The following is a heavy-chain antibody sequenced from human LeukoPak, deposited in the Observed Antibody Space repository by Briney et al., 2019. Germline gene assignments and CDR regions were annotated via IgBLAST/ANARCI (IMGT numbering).Heavy chain of an antibody. CDR1: GGSISSFY. J-gene: IGHJ4*02. V-gene: IGHV4-59*01. Sequence: PSETLSLTCTVSGGSISSFYWSWIRQPPGKGLEWIGYIYYTGSTNYNSSLKSRVTISVDTSKNQFSLNLSSVTAADTAMYYCARDYGDVDYWGQGTLVTVSS. CDR3: ARDYGDVDY. CDR2: IYYTGST. D-gene: IGHD4-17*01.